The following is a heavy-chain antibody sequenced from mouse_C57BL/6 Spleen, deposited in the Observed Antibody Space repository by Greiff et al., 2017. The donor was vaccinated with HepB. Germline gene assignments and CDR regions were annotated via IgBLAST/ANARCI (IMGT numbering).Heavy chain of an antibody. D-gene: IGHD1-1*01. CDR2: IWTGGGT. Sequence: VQLKESGPGLVAPSQSLSITCTVSGFSLTSYAISWVRQPPGKGLEWLGVIWTGGGTNYNSALKSRLSISKDNSKSQVFLKMNSLQTDDTARYYCASYGSSLYYYAMDYWGQGTSVTVSS. J-gene: IGHJ4*01. CDR3: ASYGSSLYYYAMDY. V-gene: IGHV2-9-1*01. CDR1: GFSLTSYA.